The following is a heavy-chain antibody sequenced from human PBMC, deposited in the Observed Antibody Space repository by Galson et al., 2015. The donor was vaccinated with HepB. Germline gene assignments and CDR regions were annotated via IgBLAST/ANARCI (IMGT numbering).Heavy chain of an antibody. CDR2: FDPEDGET. Sequence: SVKVSCKVSGYTLTELSMHWVRQAPGKGLEWMGGFDPEDGETIYAQKFQGRVTMTEDTSTDTAYMELSSLRSEDTAVYYCATVLSRDGYMNAFDIWGQGTMVTVSS. V-gene: IGHV1-24*01. CDR1: GYTLTELS. D-gene: IGHD5-24*01. J-gene: IGHJ3*02. CDR3: ATVLSRDGYMNAFDI.